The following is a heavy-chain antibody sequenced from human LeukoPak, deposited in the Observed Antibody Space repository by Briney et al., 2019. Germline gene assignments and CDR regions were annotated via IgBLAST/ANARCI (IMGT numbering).Heavy chain of an antibody. J-gene: IGHJ5*02. CDR2: ISAYNGNT. V-gene: IGHV1-18*01. CDR1: GGTFSSYA. Sequence: ASVKVSCKASGGTFSSYAISWVRQAPGQGLEWMGGISAYNGNTNYAQKLQGRVTMTTDTSTSTAYMELRSLRSDDTAVYYCAREQGNWFDPWGQGTLVTVSS. CDR3: AREQGNWFDP.